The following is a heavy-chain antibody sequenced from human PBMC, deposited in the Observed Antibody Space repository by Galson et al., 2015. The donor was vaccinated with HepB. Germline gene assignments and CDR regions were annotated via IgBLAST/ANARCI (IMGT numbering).Heavy chain of an antibody. D-gene: IGHD3-16*02. CDR1: GFTFSSYA. V-gene: IGHV3-30*04. Sequence: SLRLSCAASGFTFSSYAMHWVRQAPGKGLEWVAVISCDGSNKYYADSVKGRFTISRDNSKNTLYLQMNSLRAEDTAVYYCARGKITFGGVIVPYYFDYWGQGTLVTVSS. J-gene: IGHJ4*02. CDR3: ARGKITFGGVIVPYYFDY. CDR2: ISCDGSNK.